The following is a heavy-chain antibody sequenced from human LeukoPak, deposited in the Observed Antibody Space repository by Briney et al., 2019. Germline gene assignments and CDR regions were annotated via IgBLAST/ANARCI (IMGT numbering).Heavy chain of an antibody. J-gene: IGHJ5*02. CDR2: ISSSSSYI. V-gene: IGHV3-21*01. CDR3: ARATNYYDSSGYYLRGHDWFDP. CDR1: GFTFSSYS. D-gene: IGHD3-22*01. Sequence: GGSLRLSCAASGFTFSSYSMNWVRQAPGKGLEWVSSISSSSSYIYYADSVKGRFTISRDNAKNSLYLQMNSLRAEDTAVYYCARATNYYDSSGYYLRGHDWFDPWGQGTLVTVSS.